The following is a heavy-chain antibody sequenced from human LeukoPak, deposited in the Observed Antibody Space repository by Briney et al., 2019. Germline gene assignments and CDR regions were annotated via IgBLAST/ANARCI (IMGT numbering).Heavy chain of an antibody. CDR2: INPNTGAT. J-gene: IGHJ3*02. CDR1: AHTFTGYY. D-gene: IGHD3-16*01. V-gene: IGHV1-2*02. Sequence: ASVKVSCKASAHTFTGYYMHWVRQAPGQGLEWMGWINPNTGATNYAQKFHGRVTMTRETSLSTAYMKLSSLKSDDTAVYYCARLGASDIWGQGTMVTVSS. CDR3: ARLGASDI.